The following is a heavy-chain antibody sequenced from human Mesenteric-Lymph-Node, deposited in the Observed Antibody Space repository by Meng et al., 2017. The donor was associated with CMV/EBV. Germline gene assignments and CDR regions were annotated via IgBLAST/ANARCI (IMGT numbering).Heavy chain of an antibody. CDR1: GFTFSSYE. CDR3: AGTRWLPYYFDY. J-gene: IGHJ4*02. CDR2: ISSSGSTI. Sequence: LSLTCAASGFTFSSYEMNWVRQAPGKGLEWVSYISSSGSTIYYADSVKGRFTISRDNAKNSLYLQMNSLRAEDTAVYYCAGTRWLPYYFDYWGQGTLVTVSS. V-gene: IGHV3-48*03. D-gene: IGHD5-24*01.